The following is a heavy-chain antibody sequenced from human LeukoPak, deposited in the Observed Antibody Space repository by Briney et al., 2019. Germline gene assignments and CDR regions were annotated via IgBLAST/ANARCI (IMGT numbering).Heavy chain of an antibody. CDR2: IYYSGST. V-gene: IGHV4-59*01. CDR1: GGFISSYY. CDR3: ARVPPTYYYDSSGYYFDY. Sequence: SETLSLTCTVSGGFISSYYWSWIRQPPGKGLEWIGYIYYSGSTNYNPSLKSRVTISVDTSKNQFSLKLSSVTAADTAVYYCARVPPTYYYDSSGYYFDYWGQGTLVTVSS. J-gene: IGHJ4*02. D-gene: IGHD3-22*01.